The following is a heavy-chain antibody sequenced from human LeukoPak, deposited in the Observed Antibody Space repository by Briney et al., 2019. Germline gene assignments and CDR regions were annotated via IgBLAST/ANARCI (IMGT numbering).Heavy chain of an antibody. Sequence: PSETLSLTCTVSGGSISSSSYYWGWIRQPPGKGLEWIGSIYYSGSTYYNPSLKSRVTISVDTSKNQFSLKLSSVTAADTAVYYCARSTCYDSSGYYSYPFDYWGQGTLVTVSS. CDR3: ARSTCYDSSGYYSYPFDY. CDR2: IYYSGST. CDR1: GGSISSSSYY. J-gene: IGHJ4*02. V-gene: IGHV4-39*01. D-gene: IGHD3-22*01.